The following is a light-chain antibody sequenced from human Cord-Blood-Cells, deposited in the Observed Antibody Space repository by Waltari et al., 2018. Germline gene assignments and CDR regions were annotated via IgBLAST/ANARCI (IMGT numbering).Light chain of an antibody. Sequence: DIVMTQSPDSLAVSLGARATINCKSSPSVLYSSNNKNYLAWYQQKPGQPPKLLIYWASTRESGVPDRFSGSGSGTDFTLTISSLQAEDVAVYYCQQYYSTPLTFGQGTKVEIK. CDR2: WAS. CDR1: PSVLYSSNNKNY. V-gene: IGKV4-1*01. J-gene: IGKJ1*01. CDR3: QQYYSTPLT.